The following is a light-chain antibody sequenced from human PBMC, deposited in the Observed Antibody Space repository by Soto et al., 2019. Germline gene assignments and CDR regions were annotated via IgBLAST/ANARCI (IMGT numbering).Light chain of an antibody. J-gene: IGKJ5*01. V-gene: IGKV3-11*01. Sequence: EIVLTQSPATLSLSPGEGDTLSCRASQSVGSLLAWYQQKPGQAPRLVIYDASNRSPGIPARFSGSGYGTDFPLPISSLEPEDFAVYYCQQRSNWPITFGQGTRLEIK. CDR1: QSVGSL. CDR2: DAS. CDR3: QQRSNWPIT.